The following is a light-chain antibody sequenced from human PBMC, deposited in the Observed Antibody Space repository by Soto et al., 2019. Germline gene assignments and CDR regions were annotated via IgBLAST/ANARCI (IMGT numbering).Light chain of an antibody. V-gene: IGKV4-1*01. CDR1: QSILYSSNIKSY. Sequence: DIVMTQSPDSLAVSLGERATINCKSSQSILYSSNIKSYLAWYQQRPGQSPKLLIYWASTRESGVPDRFSGSGSGADFTLTISSLQAEDVAVYYCQQYYSIPRTFGQGTKVDIK. CDR3: QQYYSIPRT. CDR2: WAS. J-gene: IGKJ1*01.